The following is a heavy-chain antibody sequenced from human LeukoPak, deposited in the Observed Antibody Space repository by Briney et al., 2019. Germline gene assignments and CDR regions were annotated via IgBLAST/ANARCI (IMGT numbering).Heavy chain of an antibody. D-gene: IGHD4-17*01. CDR1: GGTFSSYA. Sequence: SVKLSCKASGGTFSSYAISWVRQAPGQGPEWMGGIIPIFGTANYAQKFQGRVTITADESTSTAYMELSSLRSEDTAVYYCARDLLSPGVTTGVDAFDIWGQGTMVTVSS. V-gene: IGHV1-69*01. CDR3: ARDLLSPGVTTGVDAFDI. J-gene: IGHJ3*02. CDR2: IIPIFGTA.